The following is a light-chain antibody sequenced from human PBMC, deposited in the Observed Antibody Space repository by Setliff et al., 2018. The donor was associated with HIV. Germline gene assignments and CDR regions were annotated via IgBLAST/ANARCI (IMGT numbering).Light chain of an antibody. CDR3: QVWDGSSDHYV. CDR2: YDH. CDR1: NIGIKS. J-gene: IGLJ1*01. V-gene: IGLV3-21*04. Sequence: LTQRPSVSVATGKTARITCGGDNIGIKSVHWYQQKPGQAPVVVMYYDHDRPSWIPERFSGSNSGNTATLTISRVEVGDEADYYCQVWDGSSDHYVFGSGTKVTVL.